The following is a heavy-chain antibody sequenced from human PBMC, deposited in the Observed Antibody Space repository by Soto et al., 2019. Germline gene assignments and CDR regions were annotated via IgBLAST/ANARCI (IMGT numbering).Heavy chain of an antibody. CDR3: VSVNEGVYYDSSGYYDF. CDR2: ISTYSGNT. J-gene: IGHJ4*02. D-gene: IGHD3-22*01. Sequence: ASVKVSCKASGYRFSSYGICWVRQAPGQGLQWMGWISTYSGNTNFAQDFRDRLTMTTDTSTNTAYMELRRLRSDDMAVYYCVSVNEGVYYDSSGYYDFWGQRXLVAV. CDR1: GYRFSSYG. V-gene: IGHV1-18*03.